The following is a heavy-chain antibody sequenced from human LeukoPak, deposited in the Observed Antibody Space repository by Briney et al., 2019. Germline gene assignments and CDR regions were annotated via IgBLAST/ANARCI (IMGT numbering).Heavy chain of an antibody. CDR2: INNDGSFT. J-gene: IGHJ5*02. V-gene: IGHV3-74*01. CDR3: ASTLRSSEFDP. Sequence: GGSLRLSCAASGFTFSRNTMNWVRQASGKGLVWVSRINNDGSFTTYADSVKGRFTISRDNAKNTLYLQMNSLRAEDTAVYYCASTLRSSEFDPWGQGTLVTVSS. D-gene: IGHD2-15*01. CDR1: GFTFSRNT.